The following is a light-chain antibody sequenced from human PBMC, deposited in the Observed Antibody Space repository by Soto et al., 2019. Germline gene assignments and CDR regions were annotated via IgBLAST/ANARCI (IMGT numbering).Light chain of an antibody. CDR2: AAS. Sequence: DIQMTQSPSSLSASVGDRVTITCRASQYIGTYLNWYQQKQGKAPTVLIYAASTLQSGVLSRFSGSGSGTDFALTISSLQPEDFATYYCQQSYIDSTFGPGTKLEIK. CDR1: QYIGTY. J-gene: IGKJ2*01. V-gene: IGKV1-39*01. CDR3: QQSYIDST.